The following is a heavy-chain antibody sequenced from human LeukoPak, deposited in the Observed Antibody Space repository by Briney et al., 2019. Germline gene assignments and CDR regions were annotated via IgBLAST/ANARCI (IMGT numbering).Heavy chain of an antibody. D-gene: IGHD2-15*01. CDR3: VRGYSFGPYGMDV. Sequence: GGSLRLSCSASGFPFSSYAMHWVRQAPGKGLEYVSAISASGGSTYYADSVKGRFTISRDNPKDTLYLQMSSLRAEDTAVYFCVRGYSFGPYGMDVWGQGTTVIVSS. CDR1: GFPFSSYA. CDR2: ISASGGST. V-gene: IGHV3-64D*09. J-gene: IGHJ6*02.